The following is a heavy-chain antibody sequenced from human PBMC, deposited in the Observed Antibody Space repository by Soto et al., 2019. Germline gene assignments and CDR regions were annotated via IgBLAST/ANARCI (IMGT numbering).Heavy chain of an antibody. CDR2: INAGNGNT. J-gene: IGHJ6*03. Sequence: ASVKVSCKASGYTFTSYAMHWVRQAPGQRLEWMGWINAGNGNTKYSQKFQGRVTITRDTSASTAYMELSSLRSEDTAVYYCARDRSVTRYDSRFDYYYYMDVWGKGTTVTVSS. CDR1: GYTFTSYA. CDR3: ARDRSVTRYDSRFDYYYYMDV. V-gene: IGHV1-3*01. D-gene: IGHD2-15*01.